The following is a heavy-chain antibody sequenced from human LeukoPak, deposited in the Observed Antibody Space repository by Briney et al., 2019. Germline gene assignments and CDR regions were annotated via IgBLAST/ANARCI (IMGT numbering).Heavy chain of an antibody. CDR2: ISYDGSNNK. J-gene: IGHJ4*02. CDR3: AKRTGVTELHFDH. CDR1: GFRFSSYG. Sequence: GGSLRLSCAASGFRFSSYGIHWIRQAPGKGLEWVAVISYDGSNNKYYADSVKGRFTISRDNSKNTLYQQMNSLRAEGTAVYYCAKRTGVTELHFDHWGQGTLVTVSS. V-gene: IGHV3-30*18. D-gene: IGHD1-7*01.